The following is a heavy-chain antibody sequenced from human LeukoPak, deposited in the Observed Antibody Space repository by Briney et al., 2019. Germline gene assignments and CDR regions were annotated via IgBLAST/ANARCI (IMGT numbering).Heavy chain of an antibody. D-gene: IGHD4-11*01. J-gene: IGHJ4*02. V-gene: IGHV4-59*08. Sequence: SETLSLTCTVSGDSIGSYYWSWIRQPPGKGLEWIGYMYYIGSPNYNPWSPNYNPSLKSRVAISLDTSNNQFSLRLDSVTAADTAVYYCAGSTVRRTIAVDYWGQGTLVTVSS. CDR1: GDSIGSYY. CDR3: AGSTVRRTIAVDY. CDR2: MYYIGSPNYNPWSP.